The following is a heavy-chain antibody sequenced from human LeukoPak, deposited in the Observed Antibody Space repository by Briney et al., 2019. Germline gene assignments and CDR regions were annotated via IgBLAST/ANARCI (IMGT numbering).Heavy chain of an antibody. CDR3: ARHARYYDSSGYYYFDY. V-gene: IGHV4-59*08. Sequence: SETLSLTCTVSGGSMSNYYWSWIRQPAGKGLEWIGYIYYSGSTNYNPSLKSRVTISVDTSKNQFSLKLSSVTAADTAVYYCARHARYYDSSGYYYFDYWGQGTLVTVSS. D-gene: IGHD3-22*01. J-gene: IGHJ4*02. CDR1: GGSMSNYY. CDR2: IYYSGST.